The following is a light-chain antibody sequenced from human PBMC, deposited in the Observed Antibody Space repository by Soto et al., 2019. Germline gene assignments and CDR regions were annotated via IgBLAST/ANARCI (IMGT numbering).Light chain of an antibody. CDR1: QTIGTY. CDR3: HQRTNWPIT. V-gene: IGKV3-11*01. CDR2: DAS. Sequence: ETVLTQSPASLSLSPGERATLSCRASQTIGTYLAWYQQKRGQAPRLLIYDASNRATGIPARFSGSGSGTDFTLTISSLEPEDFAVYYCHQRTNWPITFGQGTRLEIK. J-gene: IGKJ5*01.